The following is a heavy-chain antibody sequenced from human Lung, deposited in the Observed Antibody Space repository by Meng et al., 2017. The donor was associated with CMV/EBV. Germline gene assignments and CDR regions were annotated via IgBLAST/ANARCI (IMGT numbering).Heavy chain of an antibody. CDR2: IYYSGYT. CDR1: GGSISSSSYY. Sequence: SXTXSLXCTFSGGSISSSSYYWGWIRQPPGKGLEWIGSIYYSGYTYYNPSLKSRVSISVDTSKNQFSLKMSSVTAADTAVYYCARILKRLGLDYWGQGSLVTVSS. V-gene: IGHV4-39*01. CDR3: ARILKRLGLDY. D-gene: IGHD2-15*01. J-gene: IGHJ4*02.